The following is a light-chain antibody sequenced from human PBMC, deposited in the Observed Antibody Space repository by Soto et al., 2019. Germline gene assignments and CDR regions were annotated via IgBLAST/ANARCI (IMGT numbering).Light chain of an antibody. Sequence: ETVMTQSPATLSVSPGERPTLSCRASQSVSSNLAWYQQKPGQAPTLLIYDASTRATGIPPRFRGSGSGREFTLNISKLQSQYIAVYQERQYNPQRLTFGPGTTLHIK. CDR1: QSVSSN. V-gene: IGKV3-15*01. CDR2: DAS. J-gene: IGKJ3*01. CDR3: RQYNPQRLT.